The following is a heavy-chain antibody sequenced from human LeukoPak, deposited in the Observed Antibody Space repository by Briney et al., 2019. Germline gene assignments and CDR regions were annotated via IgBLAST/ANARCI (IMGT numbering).Heavy chain of an antibody. J-gene: IGHJ4*02. V-gene: IGHV3-23*01. CDR2: VNGRGDTT. D-gene: IGHD3-3*01. Sequence: GGSLRLSCAASGFTFSNYAMSWVRQAPGKGLEWVSPVNGRGDTTYYAGSVKGRFTISRDNSKNTLYLQMNSLRAEDTALYYCAKDPYYEFWSDYPYYFDFWGQGTLVTVSS. CDR3: AKDPYYEFWSDYPYYFDF. CDR1: GFTFSNYA.